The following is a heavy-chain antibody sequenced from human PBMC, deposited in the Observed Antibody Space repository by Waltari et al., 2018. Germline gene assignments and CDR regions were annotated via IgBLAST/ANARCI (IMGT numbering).Heavy chain of an antibody. CDR2: ISSSSSYI. Sequence: EVQLVESGGGLVKPGGSLRLSCAASGFTFSSYSLTWVRQAPGKGLEWVSSISSSSSYIYYADSVKGRFTISRDNAKNSLYLQMNSLRAEDTAVYYCARARRVSGSSFDYWGQGTLVTVSS. D-gene: IGHD5-12*01. CDR3: ARARRVSGSSFDY. J-gene: IGHJ4*02. V-gene: IGHV3-21*01. CDR1: GFTFSSYS.